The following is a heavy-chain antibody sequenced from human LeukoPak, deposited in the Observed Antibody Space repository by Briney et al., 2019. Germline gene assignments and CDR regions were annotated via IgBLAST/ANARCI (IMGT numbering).Heavy chain of an antibody. V-gene: IGHV1-69*13. D-gene: IGHD3-22*01. CDR2: IIPIFGTA. CDR3: ARSRFEELIVVVTLNMYYFDY. CDR1: GGTFSSYA. J-gene: IGHJ4*02. Sequence: ASVKVSCKASGGTFSSYAISWVRQAPGQGLEWMGGIIPIFGTANYAQKFQGRVTITADESTSAAYMELSSLRSEDTAVYYCARSRFEELIVVVTLNMYYFDYWGQGTLVTVSS.